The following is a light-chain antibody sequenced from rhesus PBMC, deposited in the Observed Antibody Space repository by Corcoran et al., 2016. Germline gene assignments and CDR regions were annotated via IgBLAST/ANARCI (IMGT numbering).Light chain of an antibody. CDR1: ENVNNY. CDR3: QHNYGTPFT. V-gene: IGKV1-74*01. Sequence: DIQMTQSPSSLSASVGDRVTITCRTSENVNNYLNWYQQKPGKAPKLLIYKASTLQSGVPSRFSGSGSGTDYTFTIISLQSEDVATYFCQHNYGTPFTFGPGTKLDIK. CDR2: KAS. J-gene: IGKJ3*01.